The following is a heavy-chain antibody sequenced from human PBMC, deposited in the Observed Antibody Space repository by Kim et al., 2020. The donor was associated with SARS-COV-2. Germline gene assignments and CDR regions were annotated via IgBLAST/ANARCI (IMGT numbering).Heavy chain of an antibody. CDR1: GGTFSSYA. CDR2: IIPIFGTA. V-gene: IGHV1-69*13. J-gene: IGHJ4*02. CDR3: ATYTPNYYDSSGYSDY. Sequence: SVKVSCKASGGTFSSYAISWVRQAPGQGLEWMGGIIPIFGTANYAQKFQGRVTITADESTSTAYMELSSLRSEDTAVYYCATYTPNYYDSSGYSDYWGQGTLVTVSS. D-gene: IGHD3-22*01.